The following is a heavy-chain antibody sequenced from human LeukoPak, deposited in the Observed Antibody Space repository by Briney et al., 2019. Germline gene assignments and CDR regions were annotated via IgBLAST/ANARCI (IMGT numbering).Heavy chain of an antibody. CDR3: AISYYYDSSGYYNDY. CDR2: ISAYNGNT. CDR1: GYTFTSYG. V-gene: IGHV1-18*01. D-gene: IGHD3-22*01. J-gene: IGHJ4*02. Sequence: ASVKVSCKASGYTFTSYGISWVRQAPGQGLEWMGWISAYNGNTNYAQKLQGRVTITRDTSASTAYMELSSLRSEDTAVYYCAISYYYDSSGYYNDYWGQGTLVTVSS.